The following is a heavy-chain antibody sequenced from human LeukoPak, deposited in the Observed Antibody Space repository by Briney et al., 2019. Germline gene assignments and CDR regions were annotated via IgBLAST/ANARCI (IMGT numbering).Heavy chain of an antibody. J-gene: IGHJ5*02. D-gene: IGHD3-10*01. CDR1: GFTFSSYD. V-gene: IGHV3-30*18. CDR3: AKSNVIRGFVVEEGFDP. CDR2: ISYDGGDK. Sequence: QTGGSLRLSCAASGFTFSSYDMHWVRQAPGLGPEWVAVISYDGGDKYYADSVKGRFTISRDNSKNTLYLRMNGLRAEDTALYSCAKSNVIRGFVVEEGFDPWGQGTLVTVS.